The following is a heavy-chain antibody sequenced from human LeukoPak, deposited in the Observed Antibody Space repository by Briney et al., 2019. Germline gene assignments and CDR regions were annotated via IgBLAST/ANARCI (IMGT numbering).Heavy chain of an antibody. CDR2: VKQDGSER. D-gene: IGHD6-13*01. V-gene: IGHV3-7*01. CDR3: AREWQGGIAAAGTRIEGDY. Sequence: GGSLRLSCAVSGFSVSGYWMTWVRQAPEEGREWVADVKQDGSERNYVDSVKGRFTISRDNAENSLFLQMNSLRVEDTAVYYCAREWQGGIAAAGTRIEGDYWGQGTLVAVSS. CDR1: GFSVSGYW. J-gene: IGHJ4*02.